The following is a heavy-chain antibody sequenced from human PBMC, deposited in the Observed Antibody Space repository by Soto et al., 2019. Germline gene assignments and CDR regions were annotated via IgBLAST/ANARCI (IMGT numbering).Heavy chain of an antibody. D-gene: IGHD4-17*01. V-gene: IGHV4-59*01. J-gene: IGHJ4*02. CDR1: GGSISSYY. CDR3: ARVGGDYSWIFDY. CDR2: IYYSGST. Sequence: SETLSLTCTVSGGSISSYYWSWIRQPPGKGLEWIGYIYYSGSTNYNPSLKSRVTISVDTSKNQFSLKLSSVTAADTAVYYCARVGGDYSWIFDYWGQGTLVTVSS.